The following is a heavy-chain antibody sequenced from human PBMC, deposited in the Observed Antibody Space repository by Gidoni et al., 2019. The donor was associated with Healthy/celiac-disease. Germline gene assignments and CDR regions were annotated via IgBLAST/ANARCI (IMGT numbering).Heavy chain of an antibody. Sequence: EVQLLESGGGLVQPGGSLRLSCAASAFTFSSYAMSWVRQAPGKGREWVSAISGSGGSTYYADSVKGRFTISRDNSKNTLYLQMNSLRAEDTAVYYCAKCEQWLRATFFDYWGQGTLVTVSS. D-gene: IGHD6-19*01. CDR3: AKCEQWLRATFFDY. CDR1: AFTFSSYA. CDR2: ISGSGGST. J-gene: IGHJ4*02. V-gene: IGHV3-23*01.